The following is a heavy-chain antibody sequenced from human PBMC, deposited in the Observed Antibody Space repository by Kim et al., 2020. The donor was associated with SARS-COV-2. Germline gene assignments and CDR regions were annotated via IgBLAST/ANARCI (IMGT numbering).Heavy chain of an antibody. J-gene: IGHJ4*02. CDR2: RT. CDR3: GRGQLLFGV. V-gene: IGHV4-59*09. Sequence: RTHYHPTLTGRVTISVDTSKNQFSLKLSSVTAADTAVYFCGRGQLLFGVWGQGTLVTVSS. D-gene: IGHD2-2*01.